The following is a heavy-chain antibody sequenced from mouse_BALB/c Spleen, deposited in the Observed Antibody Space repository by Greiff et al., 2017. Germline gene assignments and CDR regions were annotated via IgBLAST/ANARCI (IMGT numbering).Heavy chain of an antibody. CDR3: ARYDRYYAMDY. V-gene: IGHV1-54*03. CDR2: IHPGSGGT. CDR1: GYAFTNYL. Sequence: QLQQSGAEPVRPGTSVKVFFKASGYAFTNYLLEWVKQRPGPCLEWIGVIHPGSGGTYYKEKFKGQETLTADQSSSTAYIQLSNLTADDSAVLCGARYDRYYAMDYWGQGTSVTVSS. D-gene: IGHD2-3*01. J-gene: IGHJ4*01.